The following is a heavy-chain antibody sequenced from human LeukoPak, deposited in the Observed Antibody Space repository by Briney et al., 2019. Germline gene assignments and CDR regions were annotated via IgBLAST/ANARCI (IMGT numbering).Heavy chain of an antibody. J-gene: IGHJ4*02. CDR3: AKYVGSLKVFEY. D-gene: IGHD2/OR15-2a*01. CDR2: TYYRSKWYN. CDR1: GDSVSSNSAA. Sequence: SQTLSLTCAISGDSVSSNSAAWNWIRQSPSRGLEWLGRTYYRSKWYNDYAESVKSRITINPDTSRNQFSLQLNSVTPEDTAVYYCAKYVGSLKVFEYWGQGTLVTVSS. V-gene: IGHV6-1*01.